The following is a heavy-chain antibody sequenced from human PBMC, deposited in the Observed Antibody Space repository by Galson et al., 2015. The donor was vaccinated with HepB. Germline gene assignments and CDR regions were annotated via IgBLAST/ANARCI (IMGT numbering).Heavy chain of an antibody. D-gene: IGHD6-19*01. Sequence: SLRLSCAASGFTFDDYGLSWVRQAPGRGLEWVSGINWNGGSTGYADSVKGRFTIPRDNAKKSLYLQMNSLRDEDMALYYCVRDSGTGWYYEYYFDYWGQGTLVTVSS. CDR3: VRDSGTGWYYEYYFDY. V-gene: IGHV3-20*04. CDR1: GFTFDDYG. CDR2: INWNGGST. J-gene: IGHJ4*02.